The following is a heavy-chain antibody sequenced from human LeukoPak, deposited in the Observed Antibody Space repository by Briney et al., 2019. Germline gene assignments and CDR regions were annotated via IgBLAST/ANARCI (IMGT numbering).Heavy chain of an antibody. V-gene: IGHV2-70*11. Sequence: SGPTLVNPTQTLTLTCTFSGFSLSTSGMCVSWIRQPPGKALEWLARIDWDDDKYYSTSLKTRLTISKDTSKNQVVLTMTNMDPVDTATYYCARIRHYYDSSGYRGDYYYYYMDVWGKGTTVTVSS. D-gene: IGHD3-22*01. CDR3: ARIRHYYDSSGYRGDYYYYYMDV. CDR2: IDWDDDK. CDR1: GFSLSTSGMC. J-gene: IGHJ6*03.